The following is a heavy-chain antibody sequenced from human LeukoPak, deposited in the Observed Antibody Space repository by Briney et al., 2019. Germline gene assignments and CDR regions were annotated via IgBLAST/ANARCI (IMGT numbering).Heavy chain of an antibody. D-gene: IGHD6-6*01. V-gene: IGHV3-7*01. CDR2: IKQDGSEK. J-gene: IGHJ4*02. Sequence: GGSLRLSCAASGFIFSTYWMTWVRQAPGKGPEWVANIKQDGSEKSYVDSVKGRVTISRDNAKNSLYIQMNSLRAEDTAVYYCARIGYTSSSLDYWGQGTLVTASS. CDR1: GFIFSTYW. CDR3: ARIGYTSSSLDY.